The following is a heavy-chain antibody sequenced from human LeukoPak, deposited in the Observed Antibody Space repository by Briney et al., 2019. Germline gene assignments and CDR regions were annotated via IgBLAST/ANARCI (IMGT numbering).Heavy chain of an antibody. CDR3: ARDLTPTTVPHFDH. CDR1: GGSIRSYY. Sequence: SETLSLTCTVSGGSIRSYYWSWIRQPPGKGLEWIGYIYYSGSTSYNPSLKSRVTISVDTSKNLFSLKLSSVTAADTAVYYCARDLTPTTVPHFDHWGQGTLVTVSS. V-gene: IGHV4-59*01. CDR2: IYYSGST. D-gene: IGHD4-11*01. J-gene: IGHJ4*02.